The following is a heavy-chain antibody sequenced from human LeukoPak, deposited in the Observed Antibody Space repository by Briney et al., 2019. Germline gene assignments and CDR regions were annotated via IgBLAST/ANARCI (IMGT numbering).Heavy chain of an antibody. CDR2: INHSGST. D-gene: IGHD2-21*02. J-gene: IGHJ6*03. Sequence: PSETLSLTCAVYGGSFSGYYWSWIRQPPGKGLEWIGEINHSGSTNYNPSLKSRVTISVGTSKNQFSLKLSSVTAADTAVYYCARGVPGVTGYYYMDVWGKGTTVTVSS. CDR1: GGSFSGYY. CDR3: ARGVPGVTGYYYMDV. V-gene: IGHV4-34*01.